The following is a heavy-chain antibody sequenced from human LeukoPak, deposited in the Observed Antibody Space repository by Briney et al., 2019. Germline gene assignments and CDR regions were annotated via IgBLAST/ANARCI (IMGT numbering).Heavy chain of an antibody. CDR2: FSGGGGIT. CDR1: GFSFSYYA. V-gene: IGHV3-23*01. CDR3: AKGSSYSYGFLDS. Sequence: GGSLRLSCAASGFSFSYYAMTWVRQAPGKGLEWVSAFSGGGGITYYADSVKGRFTISRDNSKSTLYLQMNSLRAEDAAVYYCAKGSSYSYGFLDSWGQGTLVTVSS. J-gene: IGHJ4*02. D-gene: IGHD5-18*01.